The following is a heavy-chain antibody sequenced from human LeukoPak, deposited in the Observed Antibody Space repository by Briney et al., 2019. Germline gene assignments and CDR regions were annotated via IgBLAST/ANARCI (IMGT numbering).Heavy chain of an antibody. J-gene: IGHJ5*02. CDR2: INHSGST. D-gene: IGHD3-10*01. CDR1: GGSLSGYS. V-gene: IGHV4-34*01. Sequence: SETLSLTCAVNGGSLSGYSWSWIRQPPGKGLEWIGEINHSGSTNYNASLTSRVTISADTSQNQFSLKLRSVPAADTAVYYCARVYVTVVRGSWFDPWGQGTLLTVSS. CDR3: ARVYVTVVRGSWFDP.